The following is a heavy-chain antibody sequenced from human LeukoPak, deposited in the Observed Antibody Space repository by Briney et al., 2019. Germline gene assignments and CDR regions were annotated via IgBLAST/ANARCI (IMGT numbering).Heavy chain of an antibody. CDR1: GYTFTSYG. V-gene: IGHV1-18*01. D-gene: IGHD2-2*02. J-gene: IGHJ6*03. CDR2: ISAYNGNT. Sequence: ASVKVSCKASGYTFTSYGISWVRQAPGQGLEWMGWISAYNGNTNYAQKLQGRVTMTTDTSTSTAHMELRSLRSDDTAVYYCAREPGSYCSSTSCYTSKGYYYMDVWGKGTTVTVSS. CDR3: AREPGSYCSSTSCYTSKGYYYMDV.